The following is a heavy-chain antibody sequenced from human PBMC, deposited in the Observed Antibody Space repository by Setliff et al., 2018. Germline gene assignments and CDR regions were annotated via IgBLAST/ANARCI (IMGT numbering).Heavy chain of an antibody. D-gene: IGHD3-22*01. Sequence: PSETLSLTCTVSGGSITSGNNYWSWIRQPAGKGLEWIGRIYSIGSATYNPSFKGRVTISLDRSENEFSLNLTSVTAADTAVYYCARHPHYDSSGYRDYWGQGTLVTVSS. CDR2: IYSIGSA. CDR1: GGSITSGNNY. J-gene: IGHJ4*02. CDR3: ARHPHYDSSGYRDY. V-gene: IGHV4-61*02.